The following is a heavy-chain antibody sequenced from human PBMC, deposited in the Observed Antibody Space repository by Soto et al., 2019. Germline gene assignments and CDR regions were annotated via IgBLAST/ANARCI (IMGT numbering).Heavy chain of an antibody. CDR1: GFTFGNYD. V-gene: IGHV3-30*18. CDR3: AKGGGSARDFDY. Sequence: PVGSLRLSCTGSGFTFGNYDMHWVRQAPGKGLEWVASTSYDGNNKYYADSLKGRFTISRDNSKKMVYLQMTSLGPEDTAVYYCAKGGGSARDFDYWGQGALVTVSS. CDR2: TSYDGNNK. D-gene: IGHD1-26*01. J-gene: IGHJ4*02.